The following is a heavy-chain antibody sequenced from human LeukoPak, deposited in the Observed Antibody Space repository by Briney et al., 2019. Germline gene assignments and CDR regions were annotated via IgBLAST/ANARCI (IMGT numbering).Heavy chain of an antibody. Sequence: PSETLSLTCTVSGGSISSSSYYWGWIRQPPGKGLESIGSIYYSGSAYYNPSLKSRVTTSVDTSKNQFSLKLSSVTAADTAVYYCARGHQVPAAMQGYYYYYGMDVWGQGTTVTVSS. CDR1: GGSISSSSYY. D-gene: IGHD2-2*01. J-gene: IGHJ6*02. CDR2: IYYSGSA. V-gene: IGHV4-39*01. CDR3: ARGHQVPAAMQGYYYYYGMDV.